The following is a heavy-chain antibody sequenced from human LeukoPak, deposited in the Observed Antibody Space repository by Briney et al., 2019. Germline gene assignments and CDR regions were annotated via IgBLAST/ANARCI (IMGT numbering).Heavy chain of an antibody. CDR2: ISSSGSTI. CDR3: AKDRRIVVVVAATLGWFDP. V-gene: IGHV3-48*03. CDR1: GFTFSSYE. Sequence: GGSLRLSCAASGFTFSSYEMNWARQAPGKGLEWVSYISSSGSTIYYADSVKGRFTISRDNAKNSLYLQMNSLRVEDTALYYCAKDRRIVVVVAATLGWFDPWGQGTLVTVSS. D-gene: IGHD2-15*01. J-gene: IGHJ5*02.